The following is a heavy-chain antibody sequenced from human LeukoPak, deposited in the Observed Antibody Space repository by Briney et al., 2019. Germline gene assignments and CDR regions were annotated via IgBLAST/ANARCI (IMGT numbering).Heavy chain of an antibody. CDR1: GFTFSSCA. D-gene: IGHD3-10*01. J-gene: IGHJ4*02. CDR3: AKEDLSVDRGTSDY. CDR2: VSGSGDSA. V-gene: IGHV3-23*01. Sequence: GGSLRLSCAASGFTFSSCAMSWVRQAPGKGLEWVPAVSGSGDSAYYADSVKGRFTISRDNSKNTLYLQMNSLRVEDTAVYYCAKEDLSVDRGTSDYWGQGILVTVSS.